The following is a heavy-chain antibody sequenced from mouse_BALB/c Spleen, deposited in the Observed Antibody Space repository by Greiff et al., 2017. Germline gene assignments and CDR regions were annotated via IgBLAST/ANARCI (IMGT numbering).Heavy chain of an antibody. J-gene: IGHJ4*01. D-gene: IGHD2-5*01. CDR1: GFTFTDYY. CDR2: IRNKANGYTT. Sequence: EVKLMESGGGLVQPGGSLRLSCATSGFTFTDYYMSWVRQPPGKALEWLGFIRNKANGYTTEYSASVKGRFTISRDNSQSILYLQMNTLRAEDSATYYCARDNYSNYYAMDYWGQGTSVTVSS. V-gene: IGHV7-3*02. CDR3: ARDNYSNYYAMDY.